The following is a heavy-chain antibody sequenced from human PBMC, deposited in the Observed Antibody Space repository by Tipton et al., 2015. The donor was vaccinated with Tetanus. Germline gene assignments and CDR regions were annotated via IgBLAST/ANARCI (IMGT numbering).Heavy chain of an antibody. J-gene: IGHJ4*02. CDR3: ARDMAVGATLDY. V-gene: IGHV3-11*01. CDR2: ISSSGSTI. CDR1: GFTFSDYY. Sequence: SLRLSCAASGFTFSDYYMSWIRQAPGKGLEWVSYISSSGSTIYYADSVKGRFTISRDNAKNSLYLQMNSLRAEDTAVYYCARDMAVGATLDYWGQGTLVTVSS. D-gene: IGHD1-26*01.